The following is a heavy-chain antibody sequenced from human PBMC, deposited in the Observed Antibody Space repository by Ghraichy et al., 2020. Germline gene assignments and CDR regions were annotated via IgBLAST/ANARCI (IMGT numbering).Heavy chain of an antibody. V-gene: IGHV4-39*07. D-gene: IGHD3-3*01. CDR1: GGSISSSSYY. CDR3: ARERSDFWSGYYSDY. J-gene: IGHJ4*02. Sequence: SETLSLTCTVSGGSISSSSYYWGWIRQPPGKGLEWIGSIYYSGSTYYNPSLKSRVTISVDTSKNQFSLKLSSVTAADTAVYYCARERSDFWSGYYSDYWGQGTLVTVSS. CDR2: IYYSGST.